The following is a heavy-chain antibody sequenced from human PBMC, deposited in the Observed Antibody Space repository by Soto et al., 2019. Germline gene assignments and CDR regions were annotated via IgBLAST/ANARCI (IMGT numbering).Heavy chain of an antibody. CDR2: IYHRGST. V-gene: IGHV4-4*02. CDR3: ATRTAAGLLAFDI. Sequence: QVQLQESGPGLVKPSGTLSLTCAVSGGSISSGNWWSWVRQPPGKGLEWIGEIYHRGSTNYNPSLKGRVTISVHKSKNQFSLKLSSVTAADTAVYYCATRTAAGLLAFDIWGQGTMVTVSS. J-gene: IGHJ3*02. CDR1: GGSISSGNW. D-gene: IGHD6-13*01.